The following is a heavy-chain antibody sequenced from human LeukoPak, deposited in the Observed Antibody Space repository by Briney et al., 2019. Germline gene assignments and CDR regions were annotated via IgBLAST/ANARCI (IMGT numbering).Heavy chain of an antibody. V-gene: IGHV1-2*02. CDR2: INPNSGGT. CDR1: GYTFTGYY. CDR3: ARAVTVTGDYGMDV. Sequence: GASVKVSCKASGYTFTGYYMHWVRQAPGQGLEWMGWINPNSGGTNYAQKFQGRVTMTRDTSISTAYMELSRLRSDDTAVYYCARAVTVTGDYGMDVWGQGTTVTVSS. J-gene: IGHJ6*02. D-gene: IGHD4-17*01.